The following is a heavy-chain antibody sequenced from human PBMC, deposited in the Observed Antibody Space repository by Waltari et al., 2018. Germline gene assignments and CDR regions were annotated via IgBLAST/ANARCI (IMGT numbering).Heavy chain of an antibody. CDR2: WDKLDNR. D-gene: IGHD6-19*01. CDR1: GFSFSTYE. J-gene: IGHJ4*02. Sequence: DVQLLESGGGLIEPGGSLRLSCVASGFSFSTYEMSWVRQAPGKGLEWVSVWDKLDNRHYGSSVKGRFTISRDNSRNTLYLELNNLRVEDTAKYFCVKGGWLDDWGQGTLVTVSS. CDR3: VKGGWLDD. V-gene: IGHV3-23*03.